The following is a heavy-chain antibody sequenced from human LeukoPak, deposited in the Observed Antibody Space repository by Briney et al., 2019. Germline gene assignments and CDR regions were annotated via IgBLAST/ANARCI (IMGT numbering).Heavy chain of an antibody. D-gene: IGHD6-25*01. V-gene: IGHV3-7*01. Sequence: SGGSLRLSCAASGFTFSSYRMIWVRQSPGKGLEWVANIKQDGSEKYYVDSVKGRFTISRDNAKNSLYLQMNSLRAEDTAVYYCARGGQRYWGQGTLVTVSS. CDR3: ARGGQRY. CDR2: IKQDGSEK. J-gene: IGHJ4*02. CDR1: GFTFSSYR.